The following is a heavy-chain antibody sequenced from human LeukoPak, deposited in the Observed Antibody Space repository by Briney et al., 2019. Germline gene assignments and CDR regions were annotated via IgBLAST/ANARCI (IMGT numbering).Heavy chain of an antibody. CDR2: ISAGSGSAT. CDR1: GFTFSSYS. D-gene: IGHD3-22*01. Sequence: GGSLRLSCAASGFTFSSYSMNWVRQAPGKGLEWVSLISAGSGSATYHADSVKGRFTISRDNSKNTLYLQMNSLRVGDTAVYYCAKDLDSSASYSYNYWGQGTLVTVSS. CDR3: AKDLDSSASYSYNY. V-gene: IGHV3-23*01. J-gene: IGHJ4*02.